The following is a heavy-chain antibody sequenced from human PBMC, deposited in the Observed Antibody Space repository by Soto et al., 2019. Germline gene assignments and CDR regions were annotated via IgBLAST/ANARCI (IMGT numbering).Heavy chain of an antibody. V-gene: IGHV1-3*01. CDR1: GYTFTSYA. Sequence: ASVKVSCKASGYTFTSYAMHWVRQAPGQRLEWMGWINAGNGNTKYSQKFQGRVTITRDTSASTAYMELSSLRSEDTAVYYCARGGDIVVVPDYYYYMDVWAKGTTVPVSS. CDR3: ARGGDIVVVPDYYYYMDV. D-gene: IGHD2-2*01. J-gene: IGHJ6*03. CDR2: INAGNGNT.